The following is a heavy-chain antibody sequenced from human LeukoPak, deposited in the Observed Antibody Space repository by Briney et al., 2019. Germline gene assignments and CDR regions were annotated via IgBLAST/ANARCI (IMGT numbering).Heavy chain of an antibody. D-gene: IGHD4-17*01. V-gene: IGHV4-34*01. J-gene: IGHJ2*01. CDR2: INHSGST. CDR1: GGSFSGYY. CDR3: ARDKPSYGDYGVRWYFDL. Sequence: PSETLSLTCAVYGGSFSGYYWSWIRQPPGKGLEWIGEINHSGSTNYNPSLKSRVTISVDTSKNQFSLKLSSVTAADTAVYYCARDKPSYGDYGVRWYFDLWGRGTLVTVSS.